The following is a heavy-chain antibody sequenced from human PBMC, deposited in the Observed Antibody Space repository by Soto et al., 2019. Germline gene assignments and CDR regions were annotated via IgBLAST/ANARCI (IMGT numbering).Heavy chain of an antibody. CDR3: ARTGHSGSYDY. D-gene: IGHD3-22*01. Sequence: PSETLSLSCTVSGGSISSYYWSWIRQPPGKGLEWIGYIYYSGSTNYNPSLKSRVTISVDTSASTVYLDLSSLSSEDTAFYYCARTGHSGSYDYWGQGTLVTVSS. CDR1: GGSISSYY. J-gene: IGHJ4*02. CDR2: IYYSGST. V-gene: IGHV4-59*01.